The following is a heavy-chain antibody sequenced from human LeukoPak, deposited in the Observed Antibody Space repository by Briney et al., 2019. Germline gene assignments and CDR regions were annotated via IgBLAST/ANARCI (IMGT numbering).Heavy chain of an antibody. CDR2: IWYDGSNK. CDR1: GFTFSSYS. Sequence: GGSLRLSCAASGFTFSSYSMNWVRQAPGKGLEWVAVIWYDGSNKYYADSVKGRFTISRDNSKNTLYLQMNSLRAEDTAVYYCARDKYYYGSGSSHLDYWGQGTLVTVSS. D-gene: IGHD3-10*01. J-gene: IGHJ4*02. V-gene: IGHV3-33*08. CDR3: ARDKYYYGSGSSHLDY.